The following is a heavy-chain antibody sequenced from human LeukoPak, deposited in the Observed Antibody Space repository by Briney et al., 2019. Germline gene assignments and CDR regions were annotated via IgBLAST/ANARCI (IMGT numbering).Heavy chain of an antibody. D-gene: IGHD2-2*01. Sequence: PGGSLRLSCAASGFTFSSYGMHWVRQAPGKGLEWVAFIRYDGSNKYYADSVKGRFTISRDNSKNTLYLQMNSLRAEDTAVYYCANKKGYCSSTSCYYPFDYWGQGTLVTVSS. CDR2: IRYDGSNK. CDR1: GFTFSSYG. J-gene: IGHJ4*02. V-gene: IGHV3-30*02. CDR3: ANKKGYCSSTSCYYPFDY.